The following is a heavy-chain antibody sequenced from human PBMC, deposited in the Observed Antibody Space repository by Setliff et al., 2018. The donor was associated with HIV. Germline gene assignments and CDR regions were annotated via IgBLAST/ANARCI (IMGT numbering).Heavy chain of an antibody. CDR3: ARDLSYDYDRSSDTFDY. V-gene: IGHV3-11*06. D-gene: IGHD3-22*01. J-gene: IGHJ4*02. CDR2: ISSSSSYT. Sequence: GGSLRLSCAASGFTFSDYYMSWIRQAPGKGLEWVSYISSSSSYTSYADSAKGRFTISRDNAKNTLYLQMNSLRAEDTAVYYCARDLSYDYDRSSDTFDYWGQGTLVTVSS. CDR1: GFTFSDYY.